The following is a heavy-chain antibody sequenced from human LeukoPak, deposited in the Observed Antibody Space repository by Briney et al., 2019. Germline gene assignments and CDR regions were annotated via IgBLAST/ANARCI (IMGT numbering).Heavy chain of an antibody. CDR2: ISSSSSHI. CDR1: GFTFNSYS. J-gene: IGHJ4*02. V-gene: IGHV3-21*01. CDR3: ARGGCSSASCAFDY. Sequence: GGSLRLSCAASGFTFNSYSMKWVRQAPGKGLEWVSSISSSSSHIYYADSVKGRFTISRDNAKNSLYLQMNSLRAEDTAVYYCARGGCSSASCAFDYWGQGTLVTVSS. D-gene: IGHD2-2*01.